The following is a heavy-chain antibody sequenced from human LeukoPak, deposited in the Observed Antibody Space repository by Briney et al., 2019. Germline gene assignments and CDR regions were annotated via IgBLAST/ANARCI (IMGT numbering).Heavy chain of an antibody. J-gene: IGHJ4*02. CDR1: GYTFTSYY. Sequence: ASVKVSCKASGYTFTSYYMHWVRQAPGQGLEWMGIINPSGGSTSYAQKFQGRVTMTRDMSTSTVYMELSSLRSEDTAVYYCARDLAGYYYDSSGYVFDYWGQGTLVTVSS. V-gene: IGHV1-46*01. CDR2: INPSGGST. CDR3: ARDLAGYYYDSSGYVFDY. D-gene: IGHD3-22*01.